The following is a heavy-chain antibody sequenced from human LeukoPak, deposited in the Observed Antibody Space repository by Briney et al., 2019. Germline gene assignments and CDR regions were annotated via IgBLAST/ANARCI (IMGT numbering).Heavy chain of an antibody. D-gene: IGHD2-21*02. J-gene: IGHJ4*02. CDR1: GYSFNHYW. Sequence: GASLKISFKASGYSFNHYWIAWVRQMPGKGLEWMGRIDPRDSYTNYSPSFQGHVTISVDRSLSTVYLEWTTLKASDSALYYCARLYCGGDCPPDYWGQGTRVTVSS. CDR3: ARLYCGGDCPPDY. CDR2: IDPRDSYT. V-gene: IGHV5-10-1*01.